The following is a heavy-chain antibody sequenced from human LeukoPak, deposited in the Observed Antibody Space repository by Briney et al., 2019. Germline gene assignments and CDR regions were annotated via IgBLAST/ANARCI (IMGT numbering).Heavy chain of an antibody. CDR1: GYTFTSYY. J-gene: IGHJ4*02. CDR2: INPNSGVT. Sequence: ASVKVSRKSSGYTFTSYYIHWVRQAPGQGLEWMGWINPNSGVTNYAQKFQGRVTMTRDTSISTAYMELNRLRSDDTAVYYCARGDGDGYNFWYWGQGTLVTVPS. D-gene: IGHD5-24*01. V-gene: IGHV1-2*02. CDR3: ARGDGDGYNFWY.